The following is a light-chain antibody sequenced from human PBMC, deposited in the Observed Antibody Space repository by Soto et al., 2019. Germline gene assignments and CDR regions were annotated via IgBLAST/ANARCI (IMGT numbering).Light chain of an antibody. CDR3: QQYNSYSKT. CDR2: GAS. V-gene: IGKV3-15*01. Sequence: EIVMTQSPATLSVSPGERATLSCRSSQSVADNLAWFQQKPGQGPRLLIYGASTRATGIPARFSGSGSGTEFTLTISSLQPDDSASYYCQQYNSYSKTFGQGTKVDIK. CDR1: QSVADN. J-gene: IGKJ1*01.